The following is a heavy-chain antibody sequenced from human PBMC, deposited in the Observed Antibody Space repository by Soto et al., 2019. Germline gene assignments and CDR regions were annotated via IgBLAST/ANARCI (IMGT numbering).Heavy chain of an antibody. CDR1: GGSISSGGYY. CDR2: IYYSGST. Sequence: SETLSLTCTVSGGSISSGGYYWSWIRQHPGKGLEWIGYIYYSGSTYYNPSLKSRVTISVDTSKNQFSLKLSSVTAADTAVYYCVRELDKNWFDPWGQGTLVTVSS. J-gene: IGHJ5*02. CDR3: VRELDKNWFDP. V-gene: IGHV4-31*03. D-gene: IGHD3-9*01.